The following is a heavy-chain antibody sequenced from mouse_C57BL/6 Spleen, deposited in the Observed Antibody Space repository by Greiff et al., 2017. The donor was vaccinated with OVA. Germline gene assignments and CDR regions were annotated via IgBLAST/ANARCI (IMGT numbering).Heavy chain of an antibody. CDR3: ARDHDYADY. D-gene: IGHD2-4*01. J-gene: IGHJ2*01. CDR1: GFTFSSYG. V-gene: IGHV5-6*01. Sequence: EVMLVESGGDLVKPGGSLKLSCAASGFTFSSYGMSWVRQTPDKRLEWVATISSGGSYTYYPDSVKGRFTISRDNAKNTLYLQMSSLKSEDTAMYYCARDHDYADYWGQGTTLTVSS. CDR2: ISSGGSYT.